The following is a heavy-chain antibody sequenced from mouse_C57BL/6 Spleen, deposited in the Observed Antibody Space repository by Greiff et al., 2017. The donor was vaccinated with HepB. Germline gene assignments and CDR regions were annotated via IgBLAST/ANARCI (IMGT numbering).Heavy chain of an antibody. J-gene: IGHJ2*01. D-gene: IGHD1-1*01. CDR2: INPNNGGT. V-gene: IGHV1-22*01. CDR3: ARGDYYGSFDY. CDR1: GYTFTDYN. Sequence: EVQLQQSGPELVKPGASVKMSCKASGYTFTDYNMHWVKQSHGKSLEWIGYINPNNGGTSYNQKFKGKATLTVNKSSSTAYMEIRSLESEDSAVYYCARGDYYGSFDYWGQGTTLTVSS.